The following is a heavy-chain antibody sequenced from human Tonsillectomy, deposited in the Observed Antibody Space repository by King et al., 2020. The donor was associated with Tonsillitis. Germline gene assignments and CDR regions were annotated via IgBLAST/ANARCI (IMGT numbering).Heavy chain of an antibody. D-gene: IGHD5-12*01. CDR3: ARTYSPSDY. Sequence: VQLVESGGGLNQPGGSLRLSCAASGFTFTNYWMTWVRQAPGKGLEWVANIKQDGSQKNYVDSVKGRFTISRDNAKNSLYLQMNSLRAEDTAVYYCARTYSPSDYWGQGTLVTVSS. CDR2: IKQDGSQK. J-gene: IGHJ4*02. CDR1: GFTFTNYW. V-gene: IGHV3-7*01.